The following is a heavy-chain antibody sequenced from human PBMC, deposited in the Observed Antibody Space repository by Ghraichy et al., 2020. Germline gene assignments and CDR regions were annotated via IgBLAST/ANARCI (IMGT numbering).Heavy chain of an antibody. V-gene: IGHV4-31*03. D-gene: IGHD2-15*01. CDR3: ARVARWLNTLDV. Sequence: SETLSLTCTVSGGSISSGGYYWSWIRQHPGKGLEWIGYIYYSGSTYYNPSLKSRVTISVDTSKNQFSLKLSSVTAADTAVYYCARVARWLNTLDVWGQGTTVTVSS. CDR1: GGSISSGGYY. J-gene: IGHJ6*02. CDR2: IYYSGST.